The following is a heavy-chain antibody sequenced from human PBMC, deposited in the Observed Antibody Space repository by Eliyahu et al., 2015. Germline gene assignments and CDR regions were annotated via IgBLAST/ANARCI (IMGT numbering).Heavy chain of an antibody. CDR2: LHHSGNT. CDR3: ARDEAESLGYYYGFFDT. CDR1: GGSINNSY. V-gene: IGHV4-59*01. J-gene: IGHJ5*02. Sequence: QVQLQESGPGLLKPSETLSLTCSVSGGSINNSYWNWIRQSPGKGLEWIGYLHHSGNTRYNPSLQSRVAMSVDRSKNHFSLKLTSVTAADTAVYYCARDEAESLGYYYGFFDTWGQGILVAVSS. D-gene: IGHD3-10*01.